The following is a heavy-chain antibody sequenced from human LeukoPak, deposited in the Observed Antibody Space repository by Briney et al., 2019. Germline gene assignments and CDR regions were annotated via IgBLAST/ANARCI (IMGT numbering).Heavy chain of an antibody. D-gene: IGHD3-10*01. CDR1: GYSFNRYW. CDR3: ARQHGSGSYYSRAIDY. Sequence: GESLKISCKGSGYSFNRYWIGWVRQMPGKGLEWMGIIYPGDSDTRYSPSFQGQVTISADKSRSTAYLQWSSLKASDTAMYYCARQHGSGSYYSRAIDYWGQGTLVTVSS. CDR2: IYPGDSDT. V-gene: IGHV5-51*01. J-gene: IGHJ4*02.